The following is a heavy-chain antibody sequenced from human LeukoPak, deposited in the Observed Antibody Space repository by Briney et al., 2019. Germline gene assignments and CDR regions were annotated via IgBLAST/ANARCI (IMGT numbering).Heavy chain of an antibody. D-gene: IGHD6-13*01. CDR1: GFTVSSNY. CDR2: IYSGGST. CDR3: ARGGWQQLSDY. J-gene: IGHJ4*02. V-gene: IGHV3-66*01. Sequence: HPGGPLRLSCAASGFTVSSNYMSWVRQAPGKGLEWVSVIYSGGSTYYADSVKGRFTISRDNAKNSLYLQMNSLRAEDTAVYYCARGGWQQLSDYWGQGTLVTVSS.